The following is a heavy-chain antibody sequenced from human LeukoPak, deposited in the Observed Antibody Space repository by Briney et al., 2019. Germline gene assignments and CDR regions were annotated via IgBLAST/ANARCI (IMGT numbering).Heavy chain of an antibody. CDR3: AKAGSSGYLSYFDY. CDR2: ISGSGGST. V-gene: IGHV3-23*01. Sequence: GGSLRLSCAASGFTFSSYAMSWVRQAPGKGLEWVSAISGSGGSTYSADSVKGRFTISRDNSKNTLYLQMNSLRAEDTAVYYCAKAGSSGYLSYFDYWGQGTLVTVSS. CDR1: GFTFSSYA. D-gene: IGHD3-22*01. J-gene: IGHJ4*02.